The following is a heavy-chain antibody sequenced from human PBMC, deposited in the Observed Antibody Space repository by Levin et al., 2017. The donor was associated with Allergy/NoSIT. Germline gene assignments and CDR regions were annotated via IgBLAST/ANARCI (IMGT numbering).Heavy chain of an antibody. CDR2: IYHSGST. CDR3: ARETVLTMDYWYFDL. D-gene: IGHD4/OR15-4a*01. CDR1: GGSISSSNW. Sequence: SETLSLTCAVSGGSISSSNWWSWVRQPPGKGLEWIGEIYHSGSTNYNPSLKSRVTISVDKSKNQFSLKLSSVTAADTAVYYCARETVLTMDYWYFDLWGRGTLVTVSS. V-gene: IGHV4-4*02. J-gene: IGHJ2*01.